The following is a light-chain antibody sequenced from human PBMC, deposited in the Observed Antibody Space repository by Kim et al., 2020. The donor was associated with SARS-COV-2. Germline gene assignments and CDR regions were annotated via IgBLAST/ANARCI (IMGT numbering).Light chain of an antibody. V-gene: IGLV3-19*01. CDR2: DTK. CDR3: NSRDNGGPYLL. Sequence: SSELTQDPAVSVALGQTVRITCQGDSLTTYSANWYQQRPGQAPILVIYDTKNRPSGTPARYSGSSSGSTASLTITGAQAEDEGYYYCNSRDNGGPYLLFGGGTKVTVL. J-gene: IGLJ3*02. CDR1: SLTTYS.